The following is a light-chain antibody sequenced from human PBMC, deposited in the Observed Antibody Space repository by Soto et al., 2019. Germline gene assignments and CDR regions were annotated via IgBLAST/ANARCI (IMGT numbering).Light chain of an antibody. V-gene: IGLV2-23*01. CDR2: EGI. CDR3: CSYAGSGTDNYV. Sequence: QPVLTQPASVSGSPGQSITISCTGTNSDVGGYNHVSWYRQYPGNAPKLMIYEGIKRPSGVSNRFSGSKSGNTAFLTISGLQAEDEADYYCCSYAGSGTDNYVFGSGTKLTVL. J-gene: IGLJ1*01. CDR1: NSDVGGYNH.